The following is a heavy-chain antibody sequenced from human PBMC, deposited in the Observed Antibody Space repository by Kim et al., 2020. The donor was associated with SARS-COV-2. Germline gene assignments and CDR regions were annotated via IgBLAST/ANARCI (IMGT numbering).Heavy chain of an antibody. J-gene: IGHJ5*02. D-gene: IGHD4-17*01. Sequence: GGSLRLSCAASGFTFRNYAMNWVRQAPGKGLEWVSVISGIGTDTFYADSVKGRFTISRDNSKSTLYLHMNSLRAEDTAVYYCAKDPDGDYLLNYFDPWGQGTLVTVSS. CDR3: AKDPDGDYLLNYFDP. CDR2: ISGIGTDT. CDR1: GFTFRNYA. V-gene: IGHV3-23*01.